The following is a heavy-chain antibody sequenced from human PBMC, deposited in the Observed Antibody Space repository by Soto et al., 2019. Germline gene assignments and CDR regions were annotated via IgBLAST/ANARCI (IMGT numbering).Heavy chain of an antibody. Sequence: GGCLRLSCAAAGCIFSSCARSWDRQAPGKGLEWVSAISGSGGSTYYADSVKGRFTISRDNSKNTLSLQMNSLRAEDTAVYYCANEVRARTFDYWGQGTLVTVSS. D-gene: IGHD1-26*01. CDR2: ISGSGGST. V-gene: IGHV3-23*01. CDR3: ANEVRARTFDY. CDR1: GCIFSSCA. J-gene: IGHJ4*02.